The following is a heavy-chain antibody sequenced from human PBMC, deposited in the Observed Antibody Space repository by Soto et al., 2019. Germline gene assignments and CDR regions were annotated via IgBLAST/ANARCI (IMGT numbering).Heavy chain of an antibody. Sequence: PGGSLRLSCVASEFTFSKYWMHWVRQAPGKGLVWVSRINMDGTKTAYADSVKGRFTVSRDNANNTLYLQMNSLGVEDTAVYYCARDYYYDSRSSSVNWFDPWGQGTLVTVPS. CDR3: ARDYYYDSRSSSVNWFDP. CDR1: EFTFSKYW. J-gene: IGHJ5*02. D-gene: IGHD3-22*01. V-gene: IGHV3-74*01. CDR2: INMDGTKT.